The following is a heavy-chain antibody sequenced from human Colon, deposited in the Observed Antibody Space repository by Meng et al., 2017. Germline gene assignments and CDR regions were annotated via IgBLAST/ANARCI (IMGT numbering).Heavy chain of an antibody. CDR1: VYTLY. V-gene: IGHV1-2*06. CDR3: ARESADGGSFDL. CDR2: INPRTGDT. J-gene: IGHJ4*02. Sequence: QLVRSRAELKTPGASLTVSCKASVYTLYIHWVRLRPGEGLEWMGRINPRTGDTKSAQTFQGRVTMTRDTSTTTFSMDLRSLTTDDSAIYSCARESADGGSFDLWGQGTLVTVSS. D-gene: IGHD2-15*01.